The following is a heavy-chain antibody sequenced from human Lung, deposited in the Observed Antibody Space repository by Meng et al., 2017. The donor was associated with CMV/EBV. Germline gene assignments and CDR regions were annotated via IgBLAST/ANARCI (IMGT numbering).Heavy chain of an antibody. CDR1: GFTFSDHY. V-gene: IGHV3-11*01. J-gene: IGHJ4*02. Sequence: GGSLRLXCAASGFTFSDHYMSWIRQAPGKGLEWISYISGSTNTIHYAASVRGRFTISRDNAKNSLHLQMNSLRAEDTAVYYCAREDQGDYWFDYWGQGTLVTVSS. D-gene: IGHD4-17*01. CDR2: ISGSTNTI. CDR3: AREDQGDYWFDY.